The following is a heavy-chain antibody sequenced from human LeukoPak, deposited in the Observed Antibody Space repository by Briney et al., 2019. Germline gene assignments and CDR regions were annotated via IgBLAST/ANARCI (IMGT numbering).Heavy chain of an antibody. V-gene: IGHV3-23*01. CDR2: ISGSGGST. Sequence: GGSLRLSCAASGFTFSSYAMSWVRQAPGKGLEWVSAISGSGGSTYYADSVKGRFTISRDNSKNTLYLQMNSLRAEDTAVYYCAKDSRKNYGDRWNYFDYWGQGTLVTVSS. CDR3: AKDSRKNYGDRWNYFDY. D-gene: IGHD4-17*01. J-gene: IGHJ4*02. CDR1: GFTFSSYA.